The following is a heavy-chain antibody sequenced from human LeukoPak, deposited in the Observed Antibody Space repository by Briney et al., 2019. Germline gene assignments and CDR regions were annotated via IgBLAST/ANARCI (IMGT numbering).Heavy chain of an antibody. CDR3: ARETSYGGNGGVFYWFDP. D-gene: IGHD4-23*01. CDR2: IIPIFGTA. CDR1: GGTFSSYA. Sequence: SVKVSCKASGGTFSSYAISWVRQAPGQGLEWMGGIIPIFGTANYAQKFQGRVTITTDESTSTAYMELSSLRSEDTAVYYCARETSYGGNGGVFYWFDPWGQGTLVTVSS. V-gene: IGHV1-69*05. J-gene: IGHJ5*02.